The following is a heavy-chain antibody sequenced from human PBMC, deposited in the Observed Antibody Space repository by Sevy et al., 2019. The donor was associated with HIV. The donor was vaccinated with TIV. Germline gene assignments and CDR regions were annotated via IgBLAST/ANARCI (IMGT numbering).Heavy chain of an antibody. D-gene: IGHD2-8*01. Sequence: GGSLRLSCAASGFTFSKYSMSWVRQPPGKGLEWFSTLSFCCVEINYADSVKGRFTNSRDNSMSYVYLQMNNLRPEDTAVYYCAREGCTNPHDSWGQGTLLTVSS. CDR2: LSFCCVEI. J-gene: IGHJ4*02. CDR3: AREGCTNPHDS. V-gene: IGHV3-23*01. CDR1: GFTFSKYS.